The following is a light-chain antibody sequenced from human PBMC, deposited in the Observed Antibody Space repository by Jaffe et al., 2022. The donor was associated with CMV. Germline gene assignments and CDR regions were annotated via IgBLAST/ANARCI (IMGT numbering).Light chain of an antibody. V-gene: IGKV3-20*01. CDR2: GAS. Sequence: EIVLTQSPGTLSLSPGERATLSCRASESVYNNYLAWYQQKPGQAPRLLIYGASSRAAGIPDRFSGSGSGTDFTLTINRLDPEDFAMYYCHQYSSSPRTFGQGTKVEIK. CDR1: ESVYNNY. J-gene: IGKJ1*01. CDR3: HQYSSSPRT.